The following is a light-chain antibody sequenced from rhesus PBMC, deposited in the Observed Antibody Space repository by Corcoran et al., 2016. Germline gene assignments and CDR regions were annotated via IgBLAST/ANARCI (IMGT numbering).Light chain of an antibody. CDR2: EAS. Sequence: DIQMTQSPSSLSASVGDRVTITCRASQGITNDLAWYQQKPGETPKLLIYEASSLQSGIPSRFSGSGSGTVFTLTISSLQSEDFATYYCQHYYSTPYNFGQWTKVEIK. CDR3: QHYYSTPYN. CDR1: QGITND. V-gene: IGKV1-25*01. J-gene: IGKJ2*01.